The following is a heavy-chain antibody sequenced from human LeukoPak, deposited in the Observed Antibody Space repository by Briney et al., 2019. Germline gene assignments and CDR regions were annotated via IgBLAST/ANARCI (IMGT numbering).Heavy chain of an antibody. D-gene: IGHD4-23*01. J-gene: IGHJ2*01. CDR2: IYYSGST. CDR1: GGSISSSSYY. V-gene: IGHV4-39*01. Sequence: ASETLSLTCTVSGGSISSSSYYWDWIRQPPGKGLEWIGSIYYSGSTYYNPSLKSRVTISVDTSKNQFSLKLSSVTAADTAVYYCAGTVVTEDWYFDLWGRGTLVTVSS. CDR3: AGTVVTEDWYFDL.